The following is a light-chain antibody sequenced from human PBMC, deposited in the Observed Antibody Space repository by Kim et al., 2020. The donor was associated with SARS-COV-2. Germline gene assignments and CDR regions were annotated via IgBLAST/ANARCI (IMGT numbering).Light chain of an antibody. CDR1: SSNIGAAYD. CDR3: QSYDNSLSDVV. Sequence: QRVSISCTGSSSNIGAAYDVHWYQQIPGSAPKLLISGDNNRPSGVPDRFSASNSGSSASLAINGLQAEDEANYYCQSYDNSLSDVVFGGGTQLTVL. J-gene: IGLJ2*01. CDR2: GDN. V-gene: IGLV1-40*01.